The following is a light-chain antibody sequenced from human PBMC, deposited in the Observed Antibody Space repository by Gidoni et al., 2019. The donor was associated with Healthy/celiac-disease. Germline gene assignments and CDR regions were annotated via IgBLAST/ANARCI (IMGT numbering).Light chain of an antibody. CDR2: GAS. CDR3: QQYNNWLIT. Sequence: EIVLTLSPATLSVSPGERATLSCRASQSVSSNLAWYQQKPGQAPRLLIYGASTRATGIPARFSGSGSGTEFTLTISSLQSEDFAVYYCQQYNNWLITFGPXTRLEIK. V-gene: IGKV3-15*01. J-gene: IGKJ5*01. CDR1: QSVSSN.